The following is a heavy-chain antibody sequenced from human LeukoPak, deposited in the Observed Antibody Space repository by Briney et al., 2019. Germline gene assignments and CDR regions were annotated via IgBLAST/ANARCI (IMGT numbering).Heavy chain of an antibody. CDR1: GLTFSGQW. V-gene: IGHV3-7*01. D-gene: IGHD3-16*02. Sequence: GGSLRLSCVASGLTFSGQWLNWVRQAPGQGLEWVANIKHDGREKYYVDSVKGRFTISRDDGQNSLSLHMNTVRAEDTAVYYCGYTNNFYHWGQGALVVV. CDR2: IKHDGREK. CDR3: GYTNNFYH. J-gene: IGHJ4*02.